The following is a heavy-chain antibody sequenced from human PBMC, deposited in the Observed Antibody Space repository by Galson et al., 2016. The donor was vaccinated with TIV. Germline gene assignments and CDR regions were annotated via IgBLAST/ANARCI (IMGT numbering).Heavy chain of an antibody. V-gene: IGHV1-2*02. D-gene: IGHD3-10*01. Sequence: SVKVSCKASGYSFTGYFIHWVRQAPGQGLEWMGWTNANTGGTISAQKFQGRLTMTRDTSISTAYMELTRLTSDDTAVYYCARSYYYGSGSGVDYWGQGTLVTVPS. CDR3: ARSYYYGSGSGVDY. CDR1: GYSFTGYF. CDR2: TNANTGGT. J-gene: IGHJ4*02.